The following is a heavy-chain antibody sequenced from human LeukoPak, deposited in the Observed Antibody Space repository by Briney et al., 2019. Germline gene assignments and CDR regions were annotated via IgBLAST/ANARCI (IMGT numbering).Heavy chain of an antibody. CDR1: GGSISSDY. J-gene: IGHJ6*02. CDR3: ARERGGSYYFGMDV. V-gene: IGHV4-4*07. Sequence: PSETLSLTCTVSGGSISSDYWSWIRQPAGKGLEWIGRIYISGSTNYNPSLTSRVTMSVDASKNQFSLKLSSVNAADTAVYYCARERGGSYYFGMDVWGQGTTVTVSS. D-gene: IGHD2-15*01. CDR2: IYISGST.